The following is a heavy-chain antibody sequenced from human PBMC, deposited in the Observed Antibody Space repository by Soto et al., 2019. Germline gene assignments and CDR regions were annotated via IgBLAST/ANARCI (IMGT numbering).Heavy chain of an antibody. V-gene: IGHV3-11*01. D-gene: IGHD4-4*01. J-gene: IGHJ5*02. Sequence: GGSLRLSCAASGFTFSDYYMSWIRQAPGKGLEWVSYISSSGSTIYYADSVEGRFTISRDNAKNSLYLQMNSLRAEDTAVYYCASTVTTTAYNWFDPWGQGTLVTVSS. CDR1: GFTFSDYY. CDR2: ISSSGSTI. CDR3: ASTVTTTAYNWFDP.